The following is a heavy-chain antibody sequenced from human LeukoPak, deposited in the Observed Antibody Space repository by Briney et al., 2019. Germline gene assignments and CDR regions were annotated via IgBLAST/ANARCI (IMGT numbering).Heavy chain of an antibody. J-gene: IGHJ4*02. Sequence: SVKVSCKASGGTFSSYTISWVRQAPGQGLEWMGRIIPILGIANYAQKFQGRVTITADKSTSTAYMELSSLRSEDTAVYYCARGGNDFWLLGYFDYWGQGTLVTVSS. CDR1: GGTFSSYT. CDR2: IIPILGIA. CDR3: ARGGNDFWLLGYFDY. D-gene: IGHD3-3*01. V-gene: IGHV1-69*02.